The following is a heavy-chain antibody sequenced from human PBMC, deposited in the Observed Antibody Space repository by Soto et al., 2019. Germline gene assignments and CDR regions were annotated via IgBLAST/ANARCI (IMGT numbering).Heavy chain of an antibody. CDR2: IIPILGIA. D-gene: IGHD6-19*01. Sequence: VASVKVSCKASGGTFSSYTISWVRQAPGQGLEWMGRIIPILGIANYAQKFQGRVTITADKSTSTAYMELSSLRSEDTAVYYCASGIAVAGSAFDIWGQGTTVTVSS. CDR3: ASGIAVAGSAFDI. J-gene: IGHJ3*02. CDR1: GGTFSSYT. V-gene: IGHV1-69*02.